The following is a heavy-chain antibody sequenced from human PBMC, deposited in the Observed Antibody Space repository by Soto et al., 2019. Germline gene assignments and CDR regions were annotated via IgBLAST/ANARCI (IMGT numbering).Heavy chain of an antibody. V-gene: IGHV3-53*02. Sequence: EEQLVETGGGLSQPGGSLRLSCAASGFSVSINYMSWVRQAPGKGLEWVSLIRGGGDTDYADSVRGRFTISRDNSKNTVFLQMNSLRAEDTAIYYCARPAPYYAMDVWGQGTTVTVSS. CDR1: GFSVSINY. CDR2: IRGGGDT. CDR3: ARPAPYYAMDV. J-gene: IGHJ6*02.